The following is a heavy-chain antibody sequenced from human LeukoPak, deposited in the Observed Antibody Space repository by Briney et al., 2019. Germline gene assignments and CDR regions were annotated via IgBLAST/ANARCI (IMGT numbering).Heavy chain of an antibody. CDR2: ISYDGSNK. CDR3: ASSSWNAFDI. J-gene: IGHJ3*02. V-gene: IGHV3-30*04. CDR1: GFTFSSYA. Sequence: GRSLRLSCAASGFTFSSYAMHWVRQAPGKGLEWVAVISYDGSNKYYADSVKGRFTISRDNSKNTLYLQMNSLRAEDTAVYYCASSSWNAFDIWGQGTMVTVSS. D-gene: IGHD6-13*01.